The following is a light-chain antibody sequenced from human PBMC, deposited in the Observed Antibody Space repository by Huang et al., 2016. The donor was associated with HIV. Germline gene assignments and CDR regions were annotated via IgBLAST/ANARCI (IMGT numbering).Light chain of an antibody. V-gene: IGKV1-39*01. J-gene: IGKJ1*01. CDR1: QNSNTY. CDR3: QQNYNTPRT. Sequence: DIQMTQSPSSLSESVGDTVSITCRASQNSNTYLNWYQQKPGKAPKLLIYGASSLHSGVPSRFSGSGSGTDFTLTISSLQREDLATYYCQQNYNTPRTFGQGTKVEIK. CDR2: GAS.